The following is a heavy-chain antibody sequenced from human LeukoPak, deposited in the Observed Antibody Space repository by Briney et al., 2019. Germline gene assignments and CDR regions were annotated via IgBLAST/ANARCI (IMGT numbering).Heavy chain of an antibody. CDR3: ARGGYYYDSSGYYYVENYYYGMDV. CDR2: INSDGSST. V-gene: IGHV3-74*01. J-gene: IGHJ6*02. Sequence: PGGSLRLSCAASGFTFGSYWMHWVRHAPGKGLVWVSRINSDGSSTSYADSVKGRFTISRDNAKNTLYLQVNSLRAEDTAVYYCARGGYYYDSSGYYYVENYYYGMDVWGQGTTVTVSS. CDR1: GFTFGSYW. D-gene: IGHD3-22*01.